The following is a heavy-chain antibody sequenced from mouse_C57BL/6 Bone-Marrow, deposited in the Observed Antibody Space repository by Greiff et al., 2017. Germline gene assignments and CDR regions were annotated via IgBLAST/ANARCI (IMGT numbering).Heavy chain of an antibody. CDR3: NYYGSSYGCYAMDY. J-gene: IGHJ4*01. V-gene: IGHV1-15*01. CDR2: IDPETGGT. Sequence: VQRVESGAELVRPGASVTLSCKASGYTFTDYEMHWVKQTPVHGLEWIGAIDPETGGTAYNQKFKGKAILTADKSSSTAYMELRSLTSEDSAVYYGNYYGSSYGCYAMDYWGQGTSVTVSS. CDR1: GYTFTDYE. D-gene: IGHD1-1*01.